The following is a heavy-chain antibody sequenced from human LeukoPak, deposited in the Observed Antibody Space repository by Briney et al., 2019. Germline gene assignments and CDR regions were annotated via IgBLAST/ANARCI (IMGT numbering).Heavy chain of an antibody. D-gene: IGHD6-13*01. CDR2: IWCDGSNK. CDR1: GFTFSNYA. J-gene: IGHJ4*02. V-gene: IGHV3-33*06. CDR3: AKGDSSTTRYYFDY. Sequence: GGSLRLSCAASGFTFSNYAMSWVRQAPGKGLEWVAVIWCDGSNKYYADSVKGRFTISRDNSKNTLYLQMNSLRAEDTAVYYCAKGDSSTTRYYFDYWGQGTLVTVSS.